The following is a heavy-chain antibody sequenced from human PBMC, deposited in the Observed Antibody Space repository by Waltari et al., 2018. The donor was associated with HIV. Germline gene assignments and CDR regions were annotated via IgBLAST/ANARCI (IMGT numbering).Heavy chain of an antibody. CDR3: ARGAAGYYYYVMDV. D-gene: IGHD6-13*01. V-gene: IGHV1-18*01. CDR2: VSVYNGHT. CDR1: GYPFTSYG. J-gene: IGHJ6*02. Sequence: QVQLVQSGAEVKKPGASVTVSCKASGYPFTSYGISWVRQAPGQGLEWMGWVSVYNGHTNYAQKLQGRVTMTTDTSTSTAYMELRSLRSDDTAVYYCARGAAGYYYYVMDVWGQGTTVTVSS.